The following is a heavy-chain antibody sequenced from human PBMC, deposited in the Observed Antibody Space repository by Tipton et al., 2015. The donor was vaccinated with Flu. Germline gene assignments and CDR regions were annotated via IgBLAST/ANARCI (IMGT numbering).Heavy chain of an antibody. CDR1: GFTFSTYA. D-gene: IGHD1-26*01. CDR2: IKSNGDSP. V-gene: IGHV3-64*01. CDR3: ARSLVGSEMDV. J-gene: IGHJ6*02. Sequence: SLRLSCTASGFTFSTYAMHWVRQAPGKGLEYVSAIKSNGDSPYHANSVKGRFTISRDNSKNTLYLQMGSLRAEDMAVYYCARSLVGSEMDVWGPGTTVTVSS.